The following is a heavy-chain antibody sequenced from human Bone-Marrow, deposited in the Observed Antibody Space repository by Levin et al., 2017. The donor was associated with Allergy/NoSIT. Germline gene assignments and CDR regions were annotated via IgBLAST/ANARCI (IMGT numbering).Heavy chain of an antibody. D-gene: IGHD3-10*01. Sequence: GESLKISCKASGYTFTGYYMHWVRQAPGQGLEWMGWINPNSGGTNYAQKFQGRVTMTRDTSISTAYMELSRLRSDDTAVYYCARARLYYGSGSYQFDYWGQGTLVTVSS. J-gene: IGHJ4*02. V-gene: IGHV1-2*02. CDR1: GYTFTGYY. CDR3: ARARLYYGSGSYQFDY. CDR2: INPNSGGT.